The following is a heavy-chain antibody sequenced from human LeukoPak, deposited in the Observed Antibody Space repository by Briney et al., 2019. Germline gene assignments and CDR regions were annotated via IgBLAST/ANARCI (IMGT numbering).Heavy chain of an antibody. D-gene: IGHD6-19*01. Sequence: PGGSLRLSCAASGFTFSSYGMHWVRQAPGKGLEWVAFIRYDGSNKYYADSVKGRFTISRDNSKNTLYLQMNSLRAEDTAVYYCAKDNGQWPVHYYYMDVWGKGTTVTVSS. CDR1: GFTFSSYG. J-gene: IGHJ6*03. CDR3: AKDNGQWPVHYYYMDV. CDR2: IRYDGSNK. V-gene: IGHV3-30*02.